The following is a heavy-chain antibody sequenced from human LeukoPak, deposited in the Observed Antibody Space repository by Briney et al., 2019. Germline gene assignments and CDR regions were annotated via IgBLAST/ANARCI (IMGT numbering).Heavy chain of an antibody. CDR1: GGSISSGGYY. J-gene: IGHJ4*02. D-gene: IGHD2-8*02. Sequence: SETLSLTCTVSGGSISSGGYYWSWIRQHPGKGLEWIGYIYYSGSTYYNPSLKSRVTISVDTSKNQFSLKLSSVTAADTAVYYCVRLTLWYYFDYWGQGTLVTVS. CDR2: IYYSGST. CDR3: VRLTLWYYFDY. V-gene: IGHV4-31*03.